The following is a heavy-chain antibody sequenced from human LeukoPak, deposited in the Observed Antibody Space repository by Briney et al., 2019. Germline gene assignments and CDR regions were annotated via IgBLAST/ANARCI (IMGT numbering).Heavy chain of an antibody. CDR2: IAADGGVK. V-gene: IGHV3-30*03. Sequence: PGGSLRLSCVASGITFNSHGMHWVRQAPGKGLEWVAVIAADGGVKHYADSVKGRFTLSRDNSKNTLYLQMNSLSVEDTAVYYCAREATWGQWYFDHWGQGTPVTVSS. CDR1: GITFNSHG. D-gene: IGHD6-19*01. J-gene: IGHJ4*02. CDR3: AREATWGQWYFDH.